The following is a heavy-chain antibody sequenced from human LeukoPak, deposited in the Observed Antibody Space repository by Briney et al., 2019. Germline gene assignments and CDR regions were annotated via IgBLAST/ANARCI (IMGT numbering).Heavy chain of an antibody. J-gene: IGHJ3*01. V-gene: IGHV3-23*01. CDR3: AKAYTRSWYAAFDF. CDR1: GFTFTDYA. D-gene: IGHD6-13*01. Sequence: GGSLRLSCAASGFTFTDYAISWVRQAPGKGLEWVSAITDSGGATYYADSVKGRFTISRDNSKNTIYLQMNSLRGDDTAIYYCAKAYTRSWYAAFDFWGQGTMVTISS. CDR2: ITDSGGAT.